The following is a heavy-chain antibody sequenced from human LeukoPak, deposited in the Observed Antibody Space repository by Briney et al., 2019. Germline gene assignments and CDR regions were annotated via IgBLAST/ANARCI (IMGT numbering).Heavy chain of an antibody. V-gene: IGHV3-9*01. J-gene: IGHJ4*02. D-gene: IGHD6-6*01. Sequence: PGRSLRLSCAASGFTFDDYAMHWVRQAPGKGLEWVSGISWNSGSIGYADSVKGRFTISRDNAKNSLYLQMNSLRAEDTALYYCAKNLGRQLGGFDYWGQGTLVTASS. CDR2: ISWNSGSI. CDR1: GFTFDDYA. CDR3: AKNLGRQLGGFDY.